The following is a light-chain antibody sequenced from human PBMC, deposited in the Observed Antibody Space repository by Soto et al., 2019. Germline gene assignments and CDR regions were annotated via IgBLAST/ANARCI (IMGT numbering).Light chain of an antibody. CDR2: GAS. CDR1: QSVRTK. Sequence: EIVMTQSPGTPSVSPGEGATLFCRASQSVRTKLAWYQQRAGQAPRLLMYGASTRATGIPDRFSGSGSGTEFTLTISSLQSEYVAVYYCQQYNSWPPITFGQGTRLEIK. CDR3: QQYNSWPPIT. V-gene: IGKV3-15*01. J-gene: IGKJ5*01.